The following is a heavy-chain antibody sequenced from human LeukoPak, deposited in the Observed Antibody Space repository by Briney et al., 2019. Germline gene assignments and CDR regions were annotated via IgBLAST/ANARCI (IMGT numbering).Heavy chain of an antibody. V-gene: IGHV4-30-4*08. CDR3: ASGYYIVVVPAAIGVFDY. CDR1: GGSISSGDYY. CDR2: IYYSGST. Sequence: SETLSLTCTVSGGSISSGDYYWSWIRQPPGKGLEWIGYIYYSGSTYYNPSLKSRVTISVDTSKNQFSLKLSSVTAADTAVYYCASGYYIVVVPAAIGVFDYWGQGTLVTVSS. J-gene: IGHJ4*02. D-gene: IGHD2-2*02.